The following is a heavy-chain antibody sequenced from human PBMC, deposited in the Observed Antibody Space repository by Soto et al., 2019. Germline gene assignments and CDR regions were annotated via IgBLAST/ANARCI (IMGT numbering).Heavy chain of an antibody. J-gene: IGHJ4*02. CDR3: ARVPGVNFDY. CDR1: GGSFSGYY. CDR2: INHSGST. Sequence: QVQLQQWGAGLLKPSETLSLTCAVYGGSFSGYYWSWIRQPPGKGLEWIGEINHSGSTNYNPSLKSRVTISVDTSKNQFSLKLSSVTAADTAVYYCARVPGVNFDYWGQGTLVTVSS. D-gene: IGHD2-8*01. V-gene: IGHV4-34*01.